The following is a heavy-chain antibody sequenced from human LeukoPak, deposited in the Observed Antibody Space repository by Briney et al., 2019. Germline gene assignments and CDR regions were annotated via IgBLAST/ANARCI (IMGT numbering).Heavy chain of an antibody. J-gene: IGHJ4*02. D-gene: IGHD3-10*01. Sequence: ASVKVSCKASGYTFTSYGISWVRQAPGQGLEWMGWISAYNGNTNYAQKLQGRVTITTDTSTSTAYMELRSLRSDDTAVYYCARDVPLPYYGSGTPPFDYWGQGTLVTVSS. CDR2: ISAYNGNT. CDR1: GYTFTSYG. CDR3: ARDVPLPYYGSGTPPFDY. V-gene: IGHV1-18*04.